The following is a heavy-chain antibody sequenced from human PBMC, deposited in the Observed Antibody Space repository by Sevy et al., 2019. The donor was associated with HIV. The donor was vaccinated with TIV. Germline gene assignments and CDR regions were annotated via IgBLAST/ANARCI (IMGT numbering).Heavy chain of an antibody. J-gene: IGHJ5*02. CDR3: ARAPPVRSGDDSLNWFDP. CDR2: IHYSGST. V-gene: IGHV4-59*01. D-gene: IGHD5-12*01. CDR1: GGPMSSYC. Sequence: SETLSLTCSVSGGPMSSYCWSWIRQPPGKRLEWIGYIHYSGSTNYNPSLNSRLTISVDTSKNQFSLRLTSVTAADTAVYYCARAPPVRSGDDSLNWFDPWGQGILVTVSS.